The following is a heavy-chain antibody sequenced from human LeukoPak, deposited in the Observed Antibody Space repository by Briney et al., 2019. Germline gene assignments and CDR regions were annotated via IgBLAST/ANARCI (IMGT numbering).Heavy chain of an antibody. CDR2: IRSDGNNK. CDR3: AREGIPRGFVVVPAASLDY. V-gene: IGHV3-30*02. Sequence: GGSLRLSCAASGFTFTTYGMHWVRQAPGKGLEWVAFIRSDGNNKYYADSVKGRFTISRDNSKNTLYLQMNSLRAEDTAVYYCAREGIPRGFVVVPAASLDYWGQGTLVTVSS. D-gene: IGHD2-2*01. J-gene: IGHJ4*02. CDR1: GFTFTTYG.